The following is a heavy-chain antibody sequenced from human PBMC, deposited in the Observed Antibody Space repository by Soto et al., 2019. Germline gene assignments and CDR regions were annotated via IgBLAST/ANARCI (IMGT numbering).Heavy chain of an antibody. J-gene: IGHJ4*02. CDR2: ISYYGVDK. D-gene: IGHD5-12*01. CDR1: GLTFSSFG. V-gene: IGHV3-30*18. CDR3: AKDLREMATIRPDY. Sequence: QVQLVESGGGVVQPGGSLRLSCAASGLTFSSFGIHWVRQAPGKGLEWVAVISYYGVDKNYGDSVKGRFTISRENSKNMVYLKMNSLRAEDTAVYYCAKDLREMATIRPDYWGQGILVTVSS.